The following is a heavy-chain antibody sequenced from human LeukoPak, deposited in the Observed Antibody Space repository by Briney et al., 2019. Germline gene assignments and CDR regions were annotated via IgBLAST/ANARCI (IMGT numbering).Heavy chain of an antibody. CDR2: INHSGST. Sequence: PSETLSLTCAVYGGPFSGDYWAWIRQPPGKGLEWIGEINHSGSTNYNPSLKSRVTISVDTSKNQYSLKLSSVTAADTAVYYCARVSLFGELLGWFDPWGQGTLVTVSS. V-gene: IGHV4-34*01. CDR1: GGPFSGDY. D-gene: IGHD3-10*02. CDR3: ARVSLFGELLGWFDP. J-gene: IGHJ5*02.